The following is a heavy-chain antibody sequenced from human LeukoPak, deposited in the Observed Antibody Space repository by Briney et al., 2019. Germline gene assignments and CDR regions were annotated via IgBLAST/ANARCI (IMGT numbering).Heavy chain of an antibody. CDR3: ARLRGVSKDY. CDR1: GFTFSSYE. CDR2: ISSSGSTI. Sequence: GGSLRLSCAASGFTFSSYEMNWVRQAPGKGLEWVSYISSSGSTIYYADFVKGRFTISRDNAKNSLYLQMNSLRAEDTAVYYCARLRGVSKDYWGQGTLATVSS. J-gene: IGHJ4*02. V-gene: IGHV3-48*03. D-gene: IGHD1-26*01.